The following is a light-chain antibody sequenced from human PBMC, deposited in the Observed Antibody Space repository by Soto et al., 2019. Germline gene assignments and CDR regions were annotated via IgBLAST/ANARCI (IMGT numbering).Light chain of an antibody. V-gene: IGKV3-11*01. CDR3: KQRSIRPVT. Sequence: EIVLTQSPATLSVPPGETATLSCRASQSVNNYLAWYQQKPGQAPRLLMYDPSNSATGIPGRFSGSGSGTDFTLTISSLEPEDFAVYSCKQRSIRPVTFGQRNKVDIK. CDR1: QSVNNY. J-gene: IGKJ1*01. CDR2: DPS.